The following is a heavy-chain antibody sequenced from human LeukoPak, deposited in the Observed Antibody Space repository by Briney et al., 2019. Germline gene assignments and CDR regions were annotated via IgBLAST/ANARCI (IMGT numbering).Heavy chain of an antibody. J-gene: IGHJ4*02. CDR3: ARGQWLFHFDY. CDR1: GGSISSYY. V-gene: IGHV4-59*01. CDR2: IYCSGST. Sequence: PSETLSLTCTVSGGSISSYYWSWIRQPPGKGLEWIGYIYCSGSTNYNPSLKSRVTISVDTSKNQFSLKLSSVTAADTAVYYCARGQWLFHFDYWGQGTLVTVSS. D-gene: IGHD6-19*01.